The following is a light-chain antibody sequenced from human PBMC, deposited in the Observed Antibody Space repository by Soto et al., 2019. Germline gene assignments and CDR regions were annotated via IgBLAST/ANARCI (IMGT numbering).Light chain of an antibody. CDR3: QSYDSSLSGSV. J-gene: IGLJ2*01. Sequence: QSVLTQPPSVSGAPGQRVTISCTGCSSNIGAGYDVHWYQQLPGTAPKLLIYGNSNRPSGVPDRFSGSKSGTSASLAITGLQDEDEPDYYCQSYDSSLSGSVFGRGTQLTVL. CDR1: SSNIGAGYD. CDR2: GNS. V-gene: IGLV1-40*01.